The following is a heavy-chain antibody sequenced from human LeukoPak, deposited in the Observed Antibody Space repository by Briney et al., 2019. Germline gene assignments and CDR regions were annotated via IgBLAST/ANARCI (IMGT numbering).Heavy chain of an antibody. CDR1: GYTLTELS. Sequence: ASVTVSCTVSGYTLTELSMHWVRQAPGKGLEWMGGFDPEDGETIYAQKFQGRVTMTEDTSTDTAYMELSSLRSEDTAVYYCATDILTGYYLKHWGQGTLVTVSS. J-gene: IGHJ4*02. CDR3: ATDILTGYYLKH. V-gene: IGHV1-24*01. D-gene: IGHD3-9*01. CDR2: FDPEDGET.